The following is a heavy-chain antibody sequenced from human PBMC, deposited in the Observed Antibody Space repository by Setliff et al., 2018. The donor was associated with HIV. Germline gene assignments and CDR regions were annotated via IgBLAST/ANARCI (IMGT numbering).Heavy chain of an antibody. J-gene: IGHJ6*03. CDR3: ARDRGGNYTGSYYYMDV. Sequence: SETLSLTCSVSGGSITSGSYYWVWIRQPAGKGLEGIGHIYTNGSTSYSPSLTSRVTISVDTSKNQFSLRLSSVTAADTAVYYCARDRGGNYTGSYYYMDVWGKGTTVTVSS. CDR2: IYTNGST. V-gene: IGHV4-61*09. CDR1: GGSITSGSYY. D-gene: IGHD3-10*01.